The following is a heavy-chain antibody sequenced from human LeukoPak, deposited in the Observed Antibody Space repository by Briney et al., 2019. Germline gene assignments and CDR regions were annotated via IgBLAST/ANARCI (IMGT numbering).Heavy chain of an antibody. CDR1: GGSISSGSYY. CDR3: ARESAKWNYDSSGYYLRYFDY. J-gene: IGHJ4*02. D-gene: IGHD3-22*01. Sequence: PSETLSLTCTVSGGSISSGSYYWSWIRQHPGKGLEWIGYIYYSGSTYYNPSLKSRVTISVDTSKNQFSLKLSSVTAADTAVYYCARESAKWNYDSSGYYLRYFDYWGQGTLVTVSS. V-gene: IGHV4-31*03. CDR2: IYYSGST.